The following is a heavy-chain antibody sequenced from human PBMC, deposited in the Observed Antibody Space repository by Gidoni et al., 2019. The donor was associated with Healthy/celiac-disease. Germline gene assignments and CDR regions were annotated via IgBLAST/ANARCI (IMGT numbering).Heavy chain of an antibody. D-gene: IGHD6-13*01. Sequence: VRQAPGKGLEWMGGFDPEDGETIYEQKFQGRVTMTEDTSTDTAYMELSSLRSEDTAVYYCATAAGPRYYCYYYGMDVWGKGTTVTVSS. V-gene: IGHV1-24*01. CDR2: FDPEDGET. J-gene: IGHJ6*04. CDR3: ATAAGPRYYCYYYGMDV.